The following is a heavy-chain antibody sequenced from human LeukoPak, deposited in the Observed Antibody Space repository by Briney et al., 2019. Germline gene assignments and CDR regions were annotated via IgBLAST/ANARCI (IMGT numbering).Heavy chain of an antibody. J-gene: IGHJ4*02. Sequence: SETLSLTCTVSGGSISSGGYYLSWIRQHPGKGLEWIGYIYYSGSTYYNPSLKSRVTISVDTSKNQFSLKLSSVTAADTAVYYCARGPLIAVAGFDYWGQGTLVTVSS. CDR1: GGSISSGGYY. V-gene: IGHV4-31*03. CDR2: IYYSGST. CDR3: ARGPLIAVAGFDY. D-gene: IGHD6-19*01.